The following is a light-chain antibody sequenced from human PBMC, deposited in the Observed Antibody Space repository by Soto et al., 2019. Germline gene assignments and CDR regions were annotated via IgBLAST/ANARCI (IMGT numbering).Light chain of an antibody. J-gene: IGLJ3*02. CDR2: SRD. CDR3: AAWDDSLNVWV. Sequence: QSVLTQPPSASGTPGQTVTISCSGSSCNIGTHTVNCYQQLPGTDPKHFIYSRDPRPSGVPARFSGCKSGASAALAIIGLQSDDEADYYCAAWDDSLNVWVFGGGTKLTVL. V-gene: IGLV1-44*01. CDR1: SCNIGTHT.